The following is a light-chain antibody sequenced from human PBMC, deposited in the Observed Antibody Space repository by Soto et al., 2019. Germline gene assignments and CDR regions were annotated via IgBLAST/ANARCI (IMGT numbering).Light chain of an antibody. CDR3: MQALQSPT. CDR2: LGS. J-gene: IGKJ4*01. Sequence: DIVMTQSPLSLPVTPGEPASISCRSSQTLLHSNGYNYLDWYLQKPGQSPQLLIYLGSSRASGVPDRFSGSGSGIDFTLKISRVEADDVGVYYCMQALQSPTFGGGTKVEIK. CDR1: QTLLHSNGYNY. V-gene: IGKV2-28*01.